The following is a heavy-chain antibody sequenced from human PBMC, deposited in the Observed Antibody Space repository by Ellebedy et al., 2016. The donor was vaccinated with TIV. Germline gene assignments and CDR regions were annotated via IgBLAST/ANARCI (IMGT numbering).Heavy chain of an antibody. CDR3: ARVRSYGDLFFFVDV. D-gene: IGHD4-17*01. V-gene: IGHV4-30-4*01. CDR1: GGSVRSPDHH. CDR2: IFYSWST. J-gene: IGHJ6*02. Sequence: MPSETLSLTCTVSGGSVRSPDHHWYWIRQPPGKGLEWIGNIFYSWSTKDNPSLRGRLSTSLDTSKTQFSLRLSPVTAAESAVYYCARVRSYGDLFFFVDVWGQGTTVSVSS.